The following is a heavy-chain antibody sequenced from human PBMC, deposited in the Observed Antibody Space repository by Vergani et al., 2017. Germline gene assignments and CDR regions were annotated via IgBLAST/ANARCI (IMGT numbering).Heavy chain of an antibody. J-gene: IGHJ6*02. CDR3: AGDIVVVPAPPLYYYYGMDV. CDR2: IIPIFGTA. V-gene: IGHV1-69*18. D-gene: IGHD2-2*01. Sequence: QVQLVQSGAEVKKPGSSVKVSCKASGGTFSSYAISWVRQAPGQGLEWMGRIIPIFGTANYAQKFQGRVTITADESTSTAYMELSSLRSEDTAVYYCAGDIVVVPAPPLYYYYGMDVWGQGTTVTVSS. CDR1: GGTFSSYA.